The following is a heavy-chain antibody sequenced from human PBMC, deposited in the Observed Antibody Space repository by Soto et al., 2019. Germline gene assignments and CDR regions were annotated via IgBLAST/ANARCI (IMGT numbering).Heavy chain of an antibody. CDR3: TSKFGQLLADAFDI. V-gene: IGHV4-31*03. D-gene: IGHD3-10*01. CDR1: GGSISSGGYY. CDR2: IYYSGST. Sequence: PSETLSLTCTVSGGSISSGGYYWSWIRQHPGKGLEWIGYIYYSGSTYYNPSLKSRVTISVDKSKNEFSLKMSSVTDADTAVYYCTSKFGQLLADAFDIWGQGTMVTVSS. J-gene: IGHJ3*02.